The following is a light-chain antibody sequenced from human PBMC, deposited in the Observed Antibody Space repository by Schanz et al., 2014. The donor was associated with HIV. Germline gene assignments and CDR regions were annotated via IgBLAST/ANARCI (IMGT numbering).Light chain of an antibody. J-gene: IGLJ2*01. V-gene: IGLV1-44*01. Sequence: QSVLTQPPSASGTPGQRVTISCSGSSSNIRINTVNWYQQFPGTAPKLLIYSNSRRPSGVPDRFSGSKSGTSASLAISGLQSADEAEYYCAAWEDSLNGVVFGGGTKLTVL. CDR1: SSNIRINT. CDR2: SNS. CDR3: AAWEDSLNGVV.